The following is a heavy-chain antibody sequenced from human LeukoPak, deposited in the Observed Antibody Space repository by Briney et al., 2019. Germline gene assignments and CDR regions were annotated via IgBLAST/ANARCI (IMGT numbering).Heavy chain of an antibody. J-gene: IGHJ6*03. CDR2: ISSSGSTI. CDR1: GFTFSSYE. Sequence: GGSLRLSCAASGFTFSSYEMHWVRQAPGKGLEWVSYISSSGSTIYYADSVKGRFTISRENAKSSLYLQMKSLRAGDTAVYYCARDRGRYYMDVWGKGTTVTISS. V-gene: IGHV3-48*03. CDR3: ARDRGRYYMDV. D-gene: IGHD6-25*01.